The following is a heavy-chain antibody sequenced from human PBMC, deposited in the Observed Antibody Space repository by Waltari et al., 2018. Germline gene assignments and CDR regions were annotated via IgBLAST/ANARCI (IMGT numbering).Heavy chain of an antibody. D-gene: IGHD2-21*01. V-gene: IGHV5-51*01. CDR3: ARQGDCGGDCSYDAFDI. CDR1: GYSFPSYW. CDR2: IYPGDSDT. J-gene: IGHJ3*02. Sequence: EVQLVQSGAEVKKPGESLKISCKGSGYSFPSYWIGWVRQMPGKGLAWMGIIYPGDSDTRYSPSFQGQVTISADKSISTAYLQWSSLKASDTAMYYCARQGDCGGDCSYDAFDIWGQGTMVTVSS.